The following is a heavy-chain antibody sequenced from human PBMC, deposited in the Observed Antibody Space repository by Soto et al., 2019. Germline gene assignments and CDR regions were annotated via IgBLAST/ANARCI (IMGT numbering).Heavy chain of an antibody. V-gene: IGHV3-74*01. CDR2: INSDGSST. CDR3: ARSLWFGGGFDP. Sequence: EVQLVESGGGLVQHGGSLRLSCAASGFTFSSYWMHWVRQAPGKWLVWVSRINSDGSSTSYADSVKGRITISRDNAKNTLYMQMNSLRAEDTAVYYCARSLWFGGGFDPWGQGTLVTVSS. D-gene: IGHD3-10*01. J-gene: IGHJ5*02. CDR1: GFTFSSYW.